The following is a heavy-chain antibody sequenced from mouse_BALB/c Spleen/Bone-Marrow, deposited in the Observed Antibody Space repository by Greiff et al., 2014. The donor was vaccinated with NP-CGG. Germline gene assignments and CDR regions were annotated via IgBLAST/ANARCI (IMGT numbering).Heavy chain of an antibody. J-gene: IGHJ3*01. CDR2: IDPANGNT. D-gene: IGHD1-1*01. CDR3: AAYYYGSSQFAY. Sequence: VQLKESGAELVKPGASVKLSCTASGFNIKDTYMHWVKQRPEQGLEWIGRIDPANGNTKYDPKFQGKATITADTSSYTAYLQLSSLTSEDTAVYYCAAYYYGSSQFAYWGQGTLVTVSA. CDR1: GFNIKDTY. V-gene: IGHV14-3*02.